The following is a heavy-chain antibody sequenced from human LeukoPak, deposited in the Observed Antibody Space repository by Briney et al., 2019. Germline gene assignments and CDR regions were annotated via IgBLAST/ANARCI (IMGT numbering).Heavy chain of an antibody. Sequence: XSVKVSCKVSGYTLTELSMHWVRQAPGKGLEWMGGFDPEDGETIYAQKFQGRVTMTEDTSTDTAYMELSSLRSGDTAVYYCATGFLGELSSVPQGDYWGQGTLVTVSS. CDR3: ATGFLGELSSVPQGDY. V-gene: IGHV1-24*01. CDR1: GYTLTELS. CDR2: FDPEDGET. D-gene: IGHD3-16*02. J-gene: IGHJ4*02.